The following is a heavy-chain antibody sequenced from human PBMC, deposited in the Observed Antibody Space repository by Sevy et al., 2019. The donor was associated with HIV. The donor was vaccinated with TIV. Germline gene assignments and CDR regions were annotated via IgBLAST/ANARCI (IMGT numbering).Heavy chain of an antibody. J-gene: IGHJ4*02. V-gene: IGHV3-30-3*01. CDR3: AREGPGRNFDY. Sequence: GGSLRLSCAASGFTFSSYAMHWVRQAPGKGLEWVAVISYDGSNKYYADSVKGRFTISRENPKNTLYLQMNSVRAEDTAVYSCAREGPGRNFDYWGQGTLVTVSS. CDR1: GFTFSSYA. D-gene: IGHD2-15*01. CDR2: ISYDGSNK.